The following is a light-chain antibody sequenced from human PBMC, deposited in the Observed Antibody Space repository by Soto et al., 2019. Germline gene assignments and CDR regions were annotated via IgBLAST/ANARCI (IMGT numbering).Light chain of an antibody. Sequence: SSDLTQPPSVSVSPGQTASITCSGDKLGDKYVSWYQQKPGQSPVLVIYQDDKRPSGLPERFSGSNSGNTATLTISGTQAMDEADYYCQAWDSSTVVFGGGTKLTVL. V-gene: IGLV3-1*01. CDR2: QDD. J-gene: IGLJ2*01. CDR3: QAWDSSTVV. CDR1: KLGDKY.